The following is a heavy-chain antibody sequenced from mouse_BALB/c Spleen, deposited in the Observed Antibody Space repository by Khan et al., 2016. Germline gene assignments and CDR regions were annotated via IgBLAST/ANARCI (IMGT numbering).Heavy chain of an antibody. V-gene: IGHV5-6-3*01. Sequence: EVELVESGGGLVQPGGSLKLSCAASGFTFSSYGMSWVRQTPDKRLELVATINSNGGSTYYPDSVKGRFTISRDNAKNTLYLQMSSLKSEDTAMYYCARNSHLDYWGQGTSVTVSS. CDR2: INSNGGST. CDR1: GFTFSSYG. J-gene: IGHJ4*01. CDR3: ARNSHLDY.